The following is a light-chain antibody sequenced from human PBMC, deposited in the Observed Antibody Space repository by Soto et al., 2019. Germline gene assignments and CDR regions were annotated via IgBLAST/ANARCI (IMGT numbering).Light chain of an antibody. Sequence: QSVLTQPASVSGSPGQSITISCTGTSSDVGGYNYVSWYQQHPGKAPKLMIYDVSNRPSGVSNRFSGSKSGNTASLTISGLQAEDEADYYCSSYAGSNNSLYVFGTGTKVTVL. CDR1: SSDVGGYNY. CDR3: SSYAGSNNSLYV. CDR2: DVS. J-gene: IGLJ1*01. V-gene: IGLV2-14*01.